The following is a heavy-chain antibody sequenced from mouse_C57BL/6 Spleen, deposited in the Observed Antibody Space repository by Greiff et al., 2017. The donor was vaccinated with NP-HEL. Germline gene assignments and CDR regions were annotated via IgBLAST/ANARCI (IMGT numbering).Heavy chain of an antibody. V-gene: IGHV1-54*01. J-gene: IGHJ3*01. CDR2: INPGSGGT. Sequence: VQLQESGAELVRPGTSVKVSCKASGYAFTNYLIEWVKQRPGQGLEWIGVINPGSGGTNYNEKFKGKATLTADKSSSTAYMQLSSLTSEDSAVYFCARTLRSTWFAYWGQGTLVTVSA. CDR1: GYAFTNYL. D-gene: IGHD1-1*01. CDR3: ARTLRSTWFAY.